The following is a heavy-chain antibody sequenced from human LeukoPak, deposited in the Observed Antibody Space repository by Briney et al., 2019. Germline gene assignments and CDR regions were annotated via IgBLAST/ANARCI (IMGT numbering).Heavy chain of an antibody. D-gene: IGHD3-10*01. Sequence: PSETLSLTCNVSGVSISTHYWSWIRQSPGKGLEWIGYIYHNGITNYNPSLKSRVTISIDTSKNEFSLKLTSVIVADTAVYFCAREANYYGSGSYFEGTFDYWGQGSLVTVSS. J-gene: IGHJ4*02. CDR2: IYHNGIT. CDR1: GVSISTHY. CDR3: AREANYYGSGSYFEGTFDY. V-gene: IGHV4-59*11.